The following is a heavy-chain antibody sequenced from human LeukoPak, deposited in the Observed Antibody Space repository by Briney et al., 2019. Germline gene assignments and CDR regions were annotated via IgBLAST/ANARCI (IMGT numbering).Heavy chain of an antibody. CDR3: ARDAARLLWFGELSEFDY. CDR1: GYTFTGYY. Sequence: ASVKVSCKASGYTFTGYYMHWVRQAPGQRLEWMGWINPNSGGTNYAQKFQGRVTMTRDTSISTAYMELSRLRSDDTAVYYCARDAARLLWFGELSEFDYWGQGTLVTVSS. CDR2: INPNSGGT. J-gene: IGHJ4*02. V-gene: IGHV1-2*02. D-gene: IGHD3-10*01.